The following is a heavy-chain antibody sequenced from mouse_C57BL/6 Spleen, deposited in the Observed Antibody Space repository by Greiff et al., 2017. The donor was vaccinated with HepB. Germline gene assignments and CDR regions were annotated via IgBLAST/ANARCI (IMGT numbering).Heavy chain of an antibody. CDR3: TRDEGYYYAMDY. J-gene: IGHJ4*01. Sequence: KLMASGEGLVKPGGSPKLSCAASGFTFSSYAMSWVRQTPEKRLEWVAYISSGGDYIYYADTVKGRFTISRDNARNTLYLQMSSLKSEDTAMYYCTRDEGYYYAMDYWGQGTSVTVSS. CDR2: ISSGGDYI. D-gene: IGHD2-3*01. V-gene: IGHV5-9-1*02. CDR1: GFTFSSYA.